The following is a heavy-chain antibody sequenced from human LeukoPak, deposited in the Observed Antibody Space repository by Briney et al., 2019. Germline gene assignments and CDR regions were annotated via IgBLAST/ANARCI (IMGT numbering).Heavy chain of an antibody. CDR2: ISDSGSTI. CDR1: GFTFSNYS. J-gene: IGHJ4*02. Sequence: GGSLRLSCAASGFTFSNYSMHWVRQAPGKGLEWVSYISDSGSTIYYADSVKGRFTVSRDNAKNLLYLQMNNLRDDDTAVYYCARRGELWGQGTLVTVSS. V-gene: IGHV3-48*02. D-gene: IGHD3-10*01. CDR3: ARRGEL.